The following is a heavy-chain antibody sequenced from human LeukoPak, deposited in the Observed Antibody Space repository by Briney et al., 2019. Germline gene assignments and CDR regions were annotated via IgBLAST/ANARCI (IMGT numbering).Heavy chain of an antibody. CDR3: ARAPVFVGGYGMDV. J-gene: IGHJ6*02. CDR2: IYYSGST. CDR1: GGSISSGGYY. V-gene: IGHV4-31*03. Sequence: PSETLSLTCTVSGGSISSGGYYWSWIRQHPGKGLGWIGYIYYSGSTYYNPSLKSRVAISVDTSKNQFSLKLSSVTAADTAVYYCARAPVFVGGYGMDVWGQGTTVTVSS. D-gene: IGHD3-3*01.